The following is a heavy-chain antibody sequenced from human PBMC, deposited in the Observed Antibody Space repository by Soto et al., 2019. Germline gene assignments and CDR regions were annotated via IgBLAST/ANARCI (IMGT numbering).Heavy chain of an antibody. CDR1: GYTFTGYG. J-gene: IGHJ3*01. Sequence: QVQLVQSGAEVKKPGASVKVSCKTSGYTFTGYGINWVRQAPGHGLDWMGWISVFNGNTKYGQKIQDRVIMTTVKSSSTVYMEVRSFRSDDTSVYFCGRDGSGGIIDSWGQGTMLIVSS. V-gene: IGHV1-18*01. CDR2: ISVFNGNT. D-gene: IGHD2-15*01. CDR3: GRDGSGGIIDS.